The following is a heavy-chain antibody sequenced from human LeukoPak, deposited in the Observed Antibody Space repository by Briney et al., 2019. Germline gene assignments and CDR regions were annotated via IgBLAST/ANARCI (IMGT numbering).Heavy chain of an antibody. CDR3: ARPYDSSGYYPRDYYYYGMDV. V-gene: IGHV1-3*01. J-gene: IGHJ6*02. CDR2: INAGNGNT. CDR1: GYTFTSYA. D-gene: IGHD3-22*01. Sequence: ASVKVSCKASGYTFTSYAMHWVRQAPGQRLEWMGWINAGNGNTKYSQKFQGRVTITRDTSASTAYMELSSLRSEDTAVYYCARPYDSSGYYPRDYYYYGMDVWGQGTTVTVSS.